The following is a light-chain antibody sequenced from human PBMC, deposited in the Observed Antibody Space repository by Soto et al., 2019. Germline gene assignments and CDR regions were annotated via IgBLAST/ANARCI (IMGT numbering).Light chain of an antibody. CDR1: QDIRKY. CDR3: QQYENLPMT. Sequence: DIQMTQSPSSLSASVGDRVTITCQASQDIRKYLNWYHQKPGKAPKPLIYDASTLETGVTSRFRGSGSGTDFTFTISGLQPEDIGTYYCQQYENLPMTFGQGTRLEIK. J-gene: IGKJ5*01. V-gene: IGKV1-33*01. CDR2: DAS.